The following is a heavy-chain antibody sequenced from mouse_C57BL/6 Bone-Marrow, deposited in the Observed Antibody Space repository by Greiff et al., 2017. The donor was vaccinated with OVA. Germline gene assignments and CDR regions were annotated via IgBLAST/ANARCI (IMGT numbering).Heavy chain of an antibody. D-gene: IGHD2-1*01. Sequence: VQLQQSGAELARPGASVKMSCKASGYTFTSYTMHWVKQRPGQGLEWIGYINPSSGYTKYNQKFKDKATLTADKSSSTAYMQLSSLTSEDSAVYYCARIYYGNYWFAYWGQGTLVTVSA. J-gene: IGHJ3*01. CDR3: ARIYYGNYWFAY. V-gene: IGHV1-4*01. CDR2: INPSSGYT. CDR1: GYTFTSYT.